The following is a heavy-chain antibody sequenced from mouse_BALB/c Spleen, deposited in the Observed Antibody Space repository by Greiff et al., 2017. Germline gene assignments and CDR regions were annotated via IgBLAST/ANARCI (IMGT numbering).Heavy chain of an antibody. V-gene: IGHV1-37*01. CDR1: GYSFTGYF. CDR3: GRRENYDYEGGAMDY. J-gene: IGHJ4*01. CDR2: INPYNGDT. D-gene: IGHD2-4*01. Sequence: VQLKQSGPELVKPGASVKISCKASGYSFTGYFMNWVKQSHGKGLEWIGRINPYNGDTFYNQKFKGKATLTVDKSSSTAHMELLSLTSEDSAVYYCGRRENYDYEGGAMDYWGQGTSVTVSS.